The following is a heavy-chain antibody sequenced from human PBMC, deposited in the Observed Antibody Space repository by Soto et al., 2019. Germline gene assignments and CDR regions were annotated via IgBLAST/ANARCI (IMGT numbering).Heavy chain of an antibody. CDR2: IYYSGST. D-gene: IGHD1-26*01. J-gene: IGHJ5*02. CDR3: AIQEVGGSYVYTFDP. CDR1: GGSITSSSYY. V-gene: IGHV4-39*01. Sequence: QLHLRESGPGLVKPSETLSLTCTVSGGSITSSSYYWGWIRQPPGKGLEWIGSIYYSGSTYYNPSLKSRVTISVDTSKNQFSLKLRSVTAADTAVYYCAIQEVGGSYVYTFDPWGQGTLVTVSS.